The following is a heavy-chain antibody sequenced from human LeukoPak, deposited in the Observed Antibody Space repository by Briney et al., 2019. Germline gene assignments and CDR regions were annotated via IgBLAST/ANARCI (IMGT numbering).Heavy chain of an antibody. J-gene: IGHJ4*02. CDR3: ARTYSSGWYKGYYFDY. D-gene: IGHD6-19*01. V-gene: IGHV1-18*01. CDR2: ISAYNGNT. CDR1: GYTFTSYG. Sequence: ASVKVSCKASGYTFTSYGISWVRQAPGQGLEWMGWISAYNGNTNYAQKLQGRVTMTTDTSTSTAYMELRSLRSDDTAVYYCARTYSSGWYKGYYFDYWGQGTLVTVSS.